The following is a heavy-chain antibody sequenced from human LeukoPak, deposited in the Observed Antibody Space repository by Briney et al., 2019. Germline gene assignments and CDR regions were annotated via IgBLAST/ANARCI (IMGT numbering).Heavy chain of an antibody. D-gene: IGHD3-10*01. CDR2: IIPIFGTA. Sequence: SVKVSCKASGGTFSSYAISWVRQAPGQGLEWMGGIIPIFGTANYAQKFQGRVTITADESTSTAYMELSSLRSEDTAVYYCARGSITFSGSYYSDYYYGMDVWGKGTTATVSS. J-gene: IGHJ6*04. CDR1: GGTFSSYA. CDR3: ARGSITFSGSYYSDYYYGMDV. V-gene: IGHV1-69*13.